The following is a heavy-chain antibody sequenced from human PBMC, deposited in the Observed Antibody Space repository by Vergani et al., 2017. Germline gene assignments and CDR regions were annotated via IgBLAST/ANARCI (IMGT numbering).Heavy chain of an antibody. D-gene: IGHD4-17*01. CDR3: ATPQTVTTGGMEV. Sequence: EVQLVQSGAEVKKPGATMKISCKVSGYTFTDHYMHWVKQAPRKGLEWMGLVDPEDGETIYAEKFKGRVTIAADTSTDTAHLELSSLRSEDTAVYYCATPQTVTTGGMEVWGQGTTVIVSS. J-gene: IGHJ6*02. CDR1: GYTFTDHY. V-gene: IGHV1-69-2*01. CDR2: VDPEDGET.